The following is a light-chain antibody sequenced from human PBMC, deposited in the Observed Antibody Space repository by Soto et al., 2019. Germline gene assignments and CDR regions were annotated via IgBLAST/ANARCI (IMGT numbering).Light chain of an antibody. CDR3: QQRSKWLT. CDR2: DAS. CDR1: ESVNTY. Sequence: EIVLTQSPATLSLSPGTRATLSCRASESVNTYLAWNQQKPGQAPRLLIYDASKRATGIPARFSGSGSRTDFTLTISSLEPEDSAVYYCQQRSKWLTFGGGTKVEIK. J-gene: IGKJ4*01. V-gene: IGKV3-11*01.